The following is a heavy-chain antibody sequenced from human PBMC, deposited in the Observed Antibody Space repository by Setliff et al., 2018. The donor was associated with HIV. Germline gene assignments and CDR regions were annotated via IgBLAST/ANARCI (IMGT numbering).Heavy chain of an antibody. D-gene: IGHD3-10*01. J-gene: IGHJ1*01. CDR3: AQAQTSVSGSYYQYLQH. CDR1: GFTFSSYA. V-gene: IGHV3-23*01. CDR2: ISGSGGST. Sequence: GGSLRLSCAASGFTFSSYAMSWVRQAPGKGLEWVSAISGSGGSTYYADSVKGRFTISRDNSKSTLYLRMNSLRAEDTAVYYCAQAQTSVSGSYYQYLQHWGQGTLVTVSS.